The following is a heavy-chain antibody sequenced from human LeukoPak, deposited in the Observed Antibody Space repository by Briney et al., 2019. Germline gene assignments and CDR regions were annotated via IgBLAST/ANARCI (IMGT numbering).Heavy chain of an antibody. CDR3: ARNISAGVDY. Sequence: ASVKVSCKATGYTLTSYGLSWVRQAPGQGLEWMGWITPYNGYAKYAQKFHGRVTMTTDTSTSTAYMELRSLRSDDTAVYYCARNISAGVDYWGQGTLVNLSS. D-gene: IGHD6-19*01. CDR1: GYTLTSYG. J-gene: IGHJ4*02. CDR2: ITPYNGYA. V-gene: IGHV1-18*01.